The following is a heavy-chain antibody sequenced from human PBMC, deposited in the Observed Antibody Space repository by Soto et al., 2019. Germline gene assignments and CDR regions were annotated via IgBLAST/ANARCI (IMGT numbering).Heavy chain of an antibody. V-gene: IGHV4-34*01. J-gene: IGHJ4*02. CDR1: GGSFSGYY. D-gene: IGHD1-1*01. CDR3: ARFTGTTLSFDY. CDR2: INHSGST. Sequence: QVQLQQWGAGLLKPSETLSLTCAVYGGSFSGYYWSWIRQPPGKGLEWIGEINHSGSTNYNPSLKSRVTISVDTSKNQFSLKLSSVTAADTAVYYCARFTGTTLSFDYWGQGTLVTVSS.